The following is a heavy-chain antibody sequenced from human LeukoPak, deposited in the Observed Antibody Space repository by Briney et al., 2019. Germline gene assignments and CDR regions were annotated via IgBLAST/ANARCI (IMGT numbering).Heavy chain of an antibody. V-gene: IGHV3-66*02. D-gene: IGHD5-18*01. CDR1: GFTVSSNY. Sequence: QAGGSLRLSCAASGFTVSSNYMSWARQPPGKGLEWVSVIESGVSTYYADSVKGRFTISRDNSKNTQYLQMNSLRAEDTAVYYCARGGARRYSNGYGLRRGFDYWGQGTLVTVS. CDR3: ARGGARRYSNGYGLRRGFDY. CDR2: IESGVST. J-gene: IGHJ4*02.